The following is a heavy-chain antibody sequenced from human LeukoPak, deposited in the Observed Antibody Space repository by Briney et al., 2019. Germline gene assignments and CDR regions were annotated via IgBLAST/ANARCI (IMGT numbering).Heavy chain of an antibody. J-gene: IGHJ6*02. V-gene: IGHV3-21*01. D-gene: IGHD2-2*01. CDR1: GFTFSSYS. Sequence: PGGSLRLSCAASGFTFSSYSMNWVRQAPGKGLEWVSSISSSSSYIYYADSVKGRFTISRDNAKNSLYLQMNSLRAEDTAVYYCARVVVSAVRSSTSYYYYGMYVSGPGTTVTASS. CDR2: ISSSSSYI. CDR3: ARVVVSAVRSSTSYYYYGMYV.